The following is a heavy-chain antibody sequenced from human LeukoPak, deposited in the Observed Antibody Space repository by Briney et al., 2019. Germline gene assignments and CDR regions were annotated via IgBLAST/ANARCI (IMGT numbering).Heavy chain of an antibody. Sequence: PSETLSLTCTVSGGSISSYYLSWIRQPPGKGLEWIGYIYYSGSTNYNPSLKSRVTISVDTSKNQFSLKLSSVTAADTAVYYCVRSSRWQLAFDYWGQGTLVTVSS. CDR3: VRSSRWQLAFDY. V-gene: IGHV4-59*01. D-gene: IGHD6-13*01. CDR2: IYYSGST. J-gene: IGHJ4*02. CDR1: GGSISSYY.